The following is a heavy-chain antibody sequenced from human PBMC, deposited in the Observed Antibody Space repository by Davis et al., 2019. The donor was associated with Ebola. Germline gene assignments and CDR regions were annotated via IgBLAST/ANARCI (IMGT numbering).Heavy chain of an antibody. CDR2: TYYSSKWYN. D-gene: IGHD6-19*01. Sequence: HSQTLSLTRAISGDRVPVCSGVWNLLRQSPSRGLEWLGRTYYSSKWYNDYAAIVKSRIIINPDTSKNQFSLQLNSLTPEDTSVYYCARGWFRSGMDVWGQGTTVTVSS. V-gene: IGHV6-1*01. CDR1: GDRVPVCSGV. J-gene: IGHJ6*02. CDR3: ARGWFRSGMDV.